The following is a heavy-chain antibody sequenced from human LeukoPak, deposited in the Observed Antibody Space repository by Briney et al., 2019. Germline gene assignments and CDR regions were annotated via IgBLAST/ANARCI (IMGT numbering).Heavy chain of an antibody. V-gene: IGHV3-66*02. CDR2: IYSGGST. J-gene: IGHJ4*02. Sequence: GGSLRLSCAASGFTVSSNYMSWVRQPPGKGLEWVSVIYSGGSTYYADSVKGRFTISRDNSKNTLYLQMNRLRAEDTAVYYCAGNSYGSGYFDYWGQGTLVTVSS. D-gene: IGHD3-10*01. CDR1: GFTVSSNY. CDR3: AGNSYGSGYFDY.